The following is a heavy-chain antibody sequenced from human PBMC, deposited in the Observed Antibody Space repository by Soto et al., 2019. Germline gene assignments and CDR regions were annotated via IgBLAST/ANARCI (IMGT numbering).Heavy chain of an antibody. CDR3: ASDYYGMDV. V-gene: IGHV3-23*01. CDR1: GFPLSSYA. J-gene: IGHJ6*02. CDR2: ISGSGGST. Sequence: PGGSLTLSCAASGFPLSSYAVNWVRQAPGKGLEWVSAISGSGGSTNYADSVKGRFTISRDDSKNTLYLQMNSLRAEDTAVYFCASDYYGMDVWAQGTTVTVSS.